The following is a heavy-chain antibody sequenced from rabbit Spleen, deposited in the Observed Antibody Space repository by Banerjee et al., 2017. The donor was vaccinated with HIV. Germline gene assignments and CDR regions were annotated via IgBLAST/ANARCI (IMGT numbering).Heavy chain of an antibody. Sequence: QEQLVESGGGLVQPEGSLTLTCKASGFSFSDKAVMCWVRQAPGKGLEWIACINAITGRAVYASWAKGRVTFSKSSSTTVTLQMTRLTAADTATFFCARDLDDVIGWKFGWWGPGTRVTV. CDR2: INAITGRA. D-gene: IGHD4-1*01. V-gene: IGHV1S45*01. CDR1: GFSFSDKAV. J-gene: IGHJ4*01. CDR3: ARDLDDVIGWKFGW.